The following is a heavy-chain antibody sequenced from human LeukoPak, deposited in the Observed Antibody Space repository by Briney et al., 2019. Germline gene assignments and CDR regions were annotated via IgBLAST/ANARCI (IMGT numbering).Heavy chain of an antibody. D-gene: IGHD4-17*01. CDR2: ISGSGGST. CDR1: GFTFSSYG. CDR3: ARCKNDYGDYVFDY. V-gene: IGHV3-23*01. Sequence: GGSLRLSCAASGFTFSSYGMSWVRQAPGKGLEWVSAISGSGGSTYYADSVKGRFTISRDNSKNTLYLQMNSLRAEDTAVYYWARCKNDYGDYVFDYWGQGTLVTVSS. J-gene: IGHJ4*02.